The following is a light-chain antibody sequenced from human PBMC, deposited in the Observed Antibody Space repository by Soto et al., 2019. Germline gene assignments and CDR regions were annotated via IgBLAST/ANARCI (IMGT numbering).Light chain of an antibody. CDR3: QQYSRFLFT. Sequence: DLQMTQSPSTLSASVGDRVTITCRASQSISRSLAWYQQKPEKAPKLLINEASNLESGVPLRFSGSGSGTEFTLTISSLQPDDFATYYCQQYSRFLFTFGGGTKVEIK. CDR1: QSISRS. V-gene: IGKV1-5*03. CDR2: EAS. J-gene: IGKJ4*01.